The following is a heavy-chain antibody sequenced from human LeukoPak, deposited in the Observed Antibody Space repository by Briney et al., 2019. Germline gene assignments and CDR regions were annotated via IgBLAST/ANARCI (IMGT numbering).Heavy chain of an antibody. CDR2: IYSGGST. CDR3: ARVSYYDSSGYYFLSYVDY. J-gene: IGHJ4*02. Sequence: GGSLRLSCAASGFTFSNNYMSWARQAAGKGLEWVSVIYSGGSTDYADSVKGRFTISRDNSKNTLYLQMNSLGAEDTAVYYCARVSYYDSSGYYFLSYVDYWGQGTLVTVSS. D-gene: IGHD3-22*01. CDR1: GFTFSNNY. V-gene: IGHV3-53*01.